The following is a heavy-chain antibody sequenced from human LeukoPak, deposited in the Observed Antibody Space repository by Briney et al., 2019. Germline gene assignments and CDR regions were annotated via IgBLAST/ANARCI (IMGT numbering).Heavy chain of an antibody. V-gene: IGHV4-59*01. CDR2: IYYSGST. Sequence: SETLSLTCTVSGGSISGYYWSWIRQPPGKGLEWIGYIYYSGSTNYNPSLKSRVTISVDTSKNQFSLNLSSVTAADTAVYYCAREGVYGSPFDYWGQGTLVTVSS. J-gene: IGHJ4*02. D-gene: IGHD2/OR15-2a*01. CDR1: GGSISGYY. CDR3: AREGVYGSPFDY.